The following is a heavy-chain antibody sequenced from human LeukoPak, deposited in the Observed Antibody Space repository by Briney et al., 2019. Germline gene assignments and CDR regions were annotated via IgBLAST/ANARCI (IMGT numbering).Heavy chain of an antibody. CDR1: GGSISSYY. Sequence: SETLSLTCTVSGGSISSYYWSWIRQPPGKGLEWIGYIYYSGSTNYNPSLKSRVTISVDTSKNQFSLKLSSVTAADTAVYYCARDQRIYGMDVWGQGTTVTVSS. D-gene: IGHD2/OR15-2a*01. J-gene: IGHJ6*02. CDR2: IYYSGST. CDR3: ARDQRIYGMDV. V-gene: IGHV4-59*01.